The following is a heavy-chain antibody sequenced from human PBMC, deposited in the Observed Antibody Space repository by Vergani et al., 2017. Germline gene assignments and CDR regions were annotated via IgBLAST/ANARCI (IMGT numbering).Heavy chain of an antibody. Sequence: EVQLVESGGGLVKPGGSLRLSCAASGFTFGDYDMSWVRQAPGKGLEWVGFLRSRAYGGTAEHAASVKGRFTISRDDSKSIAYLQMNSLKTEDTAVYYCTRGDTVVTPGGDYYYNGMDVWGQGTTVTVSS. J-gene: IGHJ6*02. V-gene: IGHV3-49*04. CDR2: LRSRAYGGTA. CDR3: TRGDTVVTPGGDYYYNGMDV. CDR1: GFTFGDYD. D-gene: IGHD4-23*01.